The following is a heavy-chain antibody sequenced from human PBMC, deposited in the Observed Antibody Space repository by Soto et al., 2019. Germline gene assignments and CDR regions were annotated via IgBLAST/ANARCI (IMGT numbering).Heavy chain of an antibody. Sequence: QVQLVQSGAEVKKPGSSVKVSCKASGGTFSSYAISWVRQAPGQGLEWMGGIIPIFGTANYAQKFQGRVTITADKSTSTDYMERSILRSEDTAVYYCARWRNGPDPERGLYYWGQGTLVTVSS. J-gene: IGHJ4*02. D-gene: IGHD3-10*01. CDR2: IIPIFGTA. CDR3: ARWRNGPDPERGLYY. CDR1: GGTFSSYA. V-gene: IGHV1-69*06.